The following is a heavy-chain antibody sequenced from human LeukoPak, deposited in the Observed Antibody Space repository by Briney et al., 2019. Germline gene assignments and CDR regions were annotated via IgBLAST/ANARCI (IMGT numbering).Heavy chain of an antibody. CDR1: GFTFSSYA. CDR2: ISGSGGST. CDR3: AKVEVPPSIVVVPAAIPDGNGMDV. Sequence: GGSLRLSCAASGFTFSSYAMSWVRQAPGKGLEWVSAISGSGGSTYYADSAKGRFTISRDNSRNTLYLQMNSLRAEDTAVYYCAKVEVPPSIVVVPAAIPDGNGMDVWGQGTTVTVSS. D-gene: IGHD2-2*02. J-gene: IGHJ6*02. V-gene: IGHV3-23*01.